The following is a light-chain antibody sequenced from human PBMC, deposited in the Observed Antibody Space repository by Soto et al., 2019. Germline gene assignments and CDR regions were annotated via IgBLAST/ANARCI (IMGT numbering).Light chain of an antibody. CDR1: QSVSSN. J-gene: IGKJ3*01. CDR3: QQYSNWPIT. V-gene: IGKV3-15*01. Sequence: EIVMTQSPATLSVSPGERATLSCRASQSVSSNLAWYQQKPGQAPRLLIYCASTRATVIPARFSGSGSGTEFTLTISSLQSEDFAVYYCQQYSNWPITFGPGTKVDIK. CDR2: CAS.